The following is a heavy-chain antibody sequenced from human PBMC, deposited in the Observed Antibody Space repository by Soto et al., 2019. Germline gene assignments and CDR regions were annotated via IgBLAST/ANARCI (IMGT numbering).Heavy chain of an antibody. CDR2: INHSGST. CDR1: GGSLSGYY. D-gene: IGHD3-10*01. V-gene: IGHV4-34*01. Sequence: QVQLQQWGAGLLKPSETLSLTCAVYGGSLSGYYWSWIRQPPGKGLEWIGEINHSGSTNYNPSLKSRVTISVDTSKNQFSLKLSSVTAADTAVYYCARGVYGSGSRYFDYWGQGTLVTVSS. CDR3: ARGVYGSGSRYFDY. J-gene: IGHJ4*02.